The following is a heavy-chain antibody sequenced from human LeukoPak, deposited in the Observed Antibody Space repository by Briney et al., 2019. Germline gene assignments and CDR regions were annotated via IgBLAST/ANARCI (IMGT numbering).Heavy chain of an antibody. Sequence: GGTLRLSCVGFGFTFDSYAMSWVRQAPGKGLEWVSAISASGDITWYADSVKGRFTVSRDNSKNTLYLQMNSLRTEDTAVYYCARGPNYDILTGWRKTHNAFDIWGRGTMVTVSS. CDR1: GFTFDSYA. CDR2: ISASGDIT. CDR3: ARGPNYDILTGWRKTHNAFDI. J-gene: IGHJ3*02. V-gene: IGHV3-23*01. D-gene: IGHD3-9*01.